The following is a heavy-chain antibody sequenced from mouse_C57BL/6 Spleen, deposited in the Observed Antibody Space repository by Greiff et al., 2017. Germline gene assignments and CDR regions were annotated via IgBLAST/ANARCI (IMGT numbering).Heavy chain of an antibody. CDR2: IYPGDGDT. CDR1: GYAFSSSW. V-gene: IGHV1-82*01. J-gene: IGHJ1*03. Sequence: QVQLQQSGPELVKPGASVKISCKASGYAFSSSWMNWVKQRPGKGLEWIGRIYPGDGDTNYNGKFKGKATLTADKSSSTAYMQPSSLTSEDSAVYFCARTLYFDVWGTGTTVTVSS. CDR3: ARTLYFDV.